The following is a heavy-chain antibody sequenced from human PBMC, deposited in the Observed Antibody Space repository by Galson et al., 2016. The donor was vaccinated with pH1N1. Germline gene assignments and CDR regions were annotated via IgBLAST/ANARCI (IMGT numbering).Heavy chain of an antibody. CDR1: GFTFRSYA. Sequence: SLRLSCAASGFTFRSYAMSWVRQAPGKGLEWVSVIYSGGSSTYYADSVKGRFTMSRDNSKNTLYLQMNSLRAEDTAVYYCAKGGSSSWYVYHYYMDGWGKGTTATVSS. CDR2: IYSGGSST. V-gene: IGHV3-23*03. CDR3: AKGGSSSWYVYHYYMDG. J-gene: IGHJ6*03. D-gene: IGHD6-13*01.